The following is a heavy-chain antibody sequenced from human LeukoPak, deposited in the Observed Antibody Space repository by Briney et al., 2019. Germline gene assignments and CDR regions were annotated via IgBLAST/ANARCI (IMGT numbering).Heavy chain of an antibody. V-gene: IGHV3-30*03. J-gene: IGHJ4*02. CDR3: ARERQAGGTPSDY. CDR2: ISYDGSNK. CDR1: GFTFSTYS. Sequence: GGSLRLSCAASGFTFSTYSMNWVRQAPGKGLEWVAQISYDGSNKHYGDSVKGRFTIARDNSKNTLFLQMNSLRGEDTAVYYCARERQAGGTPSDYWGQGSLVTVSS. D-gene: IGHD1-26*01.